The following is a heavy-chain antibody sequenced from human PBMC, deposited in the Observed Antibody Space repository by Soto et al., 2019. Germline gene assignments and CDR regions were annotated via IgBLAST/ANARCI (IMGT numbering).Heavy chain of an antibody. CDR1: GYIFVNYG. CDR3: VMVATSVTPTPQDV. CDR2: ISPYTGNT. Sequence: QVQLVQSGDEVKKPGASVKVSCKASGYIFVNYGIAWVRQAPGQGLEWMGWISPYTGNTHSASKVQGRLTMTTDTPTSTAYMALGSLTSDDTAVYYCVMVATSVTPTPQDVWGQGTTVTVSS. J-gene: IGHJ6*02. D-gene: IGHD5-12*01. V-gene: IGHV1-18*01.